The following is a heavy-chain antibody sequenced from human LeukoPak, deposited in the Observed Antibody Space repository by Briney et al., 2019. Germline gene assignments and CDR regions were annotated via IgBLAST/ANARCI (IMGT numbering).Heavy chain of an antibody. CDR3: ARVQKSNSGHYYLADS. CDR1: GDSVISGDYR. Sequence: SETLSLTCTVSGDSVISGDYRWTWIRQPPGKGLEWIGYTYFTGSTYFNPSLKRRVAISIDTSKNQFSLQLTSVTVADTAVYYCARVQKSNSGHYYLADSWGPGTLVPVSS. J-gene: IGHJ4*02. CDR2: TYFTGST. D-gene: IGHD3-22*01. V-gene: IGHV4-30-4*01.